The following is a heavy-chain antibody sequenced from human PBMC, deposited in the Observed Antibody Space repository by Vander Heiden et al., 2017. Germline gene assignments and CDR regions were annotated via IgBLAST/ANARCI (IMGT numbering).Heavy chain of an antibody. CDR2: IYYSGST. V-gene: IGHV4-31*03. D-gene: IGHD2-8*01. CDR1: GGSISSGGYY. CDR3: ARDCTNGVCPDAFDI. Sequence: QVQLPESGPGLVKPSQTLSLTCTVSGGSISSGGYYWSWIRQHPGKGLEWMGYIYYSGSTYYNPSLKSRVTISVDTSKNQFSLKLSSVTAADTAVYYCARDCTNGVCPDAFDIWGQGTMVTVSS. J-gene: IGHJ3*02.